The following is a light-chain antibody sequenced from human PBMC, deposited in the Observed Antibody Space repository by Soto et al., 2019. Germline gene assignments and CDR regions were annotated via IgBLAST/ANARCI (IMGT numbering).Light chain of an antibody. CDR3: QQYNNWPFT. Sequence: EIVMTQSPATLSVSPGERATLSCRASKSISSNLAWYQQKPGQAPRLLIYGASTRATGIPATFSGSGSGTEFTLTISSLQSEDFAVYYCQQYNNWPFTFGHGTKVDIK. CDR1: KSISSN. V-gene: IGKV3-15*01. J-gene: IGKJ3*01. CDR2: GAS.